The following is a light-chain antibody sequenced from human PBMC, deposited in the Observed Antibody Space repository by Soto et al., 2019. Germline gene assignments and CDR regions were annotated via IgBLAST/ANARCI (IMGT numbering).Light chain of an antibody. J-gene: IGKJ1*01. CDR2: AAS. CDR1: QSGSINY. V-gene: IGKV3-20*01. CDR3: HQYGNSPRT. Sequence: ETVLTQSPATLSLSPGERATLSCRASQSGSINYLAWYQQKPGQAPRLLFYAASRRATDIPDRFSGSGSGTAFTLTIASLEPEDFAVYYCHQYGNSPRTFGQGTRVEIK.